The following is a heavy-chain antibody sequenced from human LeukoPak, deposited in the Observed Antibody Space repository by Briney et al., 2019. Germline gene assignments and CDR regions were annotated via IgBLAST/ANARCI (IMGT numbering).Heavy chain of an antibody. CDR1: GGSISSYY. CDR3: ARVLGPKRYYYYMDV. V-gene: IGHV4-59*01. CDR2: IYYSGST. J-gene: IGHJ6*03. Sequence: SSETLSLTCTVSGGSISSYYWSWIRQPPGKGLEWIGYIYYSGSTNYNPSLKSRVTISVDTSKNQFSLRLSSVTAADTAVYYCARVLGPKRYYYYMDVWGKGTTVTISS. D-gene: IGHD1-26*01.